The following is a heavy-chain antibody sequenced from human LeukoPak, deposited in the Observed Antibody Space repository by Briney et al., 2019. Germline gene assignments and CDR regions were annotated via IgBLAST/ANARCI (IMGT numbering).Heavy chain of an antibody. J-gene: IGHJ4*02. CDR3: ARADGSGSYLLRDY. V-gene: IGHV3-30-3*01. Sequence: GGSLRLSWAASGFTFSSYAMHWVRQAPGKGLEWVAVMSYDGSNKYYADSVKGRFTISRDNSKNTLYLQMNSLRAEDTAVYYCARADGSGSYLLRDYWGQGTLVTVSS. D-gene: IGHD1-26*01. CDR1: GFTFSSYA. CDR2: MSYDGSNK.